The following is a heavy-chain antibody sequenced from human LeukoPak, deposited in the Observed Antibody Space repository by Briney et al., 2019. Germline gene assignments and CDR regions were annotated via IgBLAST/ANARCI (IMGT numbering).Heavy chain of an antibody. CDR1: GGSISSSSYF. D-gene: IGHD1-26*01. V-gene: IGHV4-39*01. J-gene: IGHJ4*02. Sequence: SETLSLTCTVSGGSISSSSYFWGWIRQPPGKGLEWIGSIYYSGSTYPNPSLKSRVTISLDTSKNQFSLKLSSVTAADTAVYYCARLRGGSYPYYFDYWGQGTLVTVSS. CDR2: IYYSGST. CDR3: ARLRGGSYPYYFDY.